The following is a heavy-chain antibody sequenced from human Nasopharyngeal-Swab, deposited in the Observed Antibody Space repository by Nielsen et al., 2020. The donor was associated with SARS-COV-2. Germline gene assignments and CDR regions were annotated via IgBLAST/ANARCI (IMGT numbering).Heavy chain of an antibody. D-gene: IGHD3-10*01. Sequence: SETLSLTCTVSGGSISSGDYYWSWIRQPPGKGLEWIGYIYYSGSTYYNPSLKSRVTISVDTSKNQLSLKLSSVTAADTAVYYCARGHHYYGSGFQDYWGQATLVTVSS. CDR1: GGSISSGDYY. CDR3: ARGHHYYGSGFQDY. V-gene: IGHV4-30-4*01. CDR2: IYYSGST. J-gene: IGHJ4*02.